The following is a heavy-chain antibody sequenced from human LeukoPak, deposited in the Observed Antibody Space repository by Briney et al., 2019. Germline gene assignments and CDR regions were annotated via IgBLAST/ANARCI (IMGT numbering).Heavy chain of an antibody. V-gene: IGHV4-34*01. CDR3: ARGPIAVAGKHFDY. D-gene: IGHD6-19*01. Sequence: PSETLSLTCAVYGGSFSGYYWSWIRQLPGKGLEWIGEINHSGSTNYNPSLKSRVTISVDTSKNQFSLKLSSVTAADTAVYYCARGPIAVAGKHFDYWGQGTLVTVSS. J-gene: IGHJ4*02. CDR1: GGSFSGYY. CDR2: INHSGST.